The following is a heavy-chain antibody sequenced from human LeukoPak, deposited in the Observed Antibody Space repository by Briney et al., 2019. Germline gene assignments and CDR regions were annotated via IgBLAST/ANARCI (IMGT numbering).Heavy chain of an antibody. D-gene: IGHD2-2*01. Sequence: SETLSLTCAVYGGSFSGYYWSWIRQPPGKGLEWIGGINHSGSTNYNPSLKSRVTISVDTSKNQFSLKLSSVTAADTAVYYCARDRSRTFVVVPAAVGYYYMDVWGKGTTVTVSS. CDR1: GGSFSGYY. J-gene: IGHJ6*03. V-gene: IGHV4-34*01. CDR2: INHSGST. CDR3: ARDRSRTFVVVPAAVGYYYMDV.